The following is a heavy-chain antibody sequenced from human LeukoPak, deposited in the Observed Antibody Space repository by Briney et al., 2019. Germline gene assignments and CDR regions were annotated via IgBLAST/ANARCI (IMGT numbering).Heavy chain of an antibody. Sequence: GGSLRLSCEASGFTLSTYWMNWVRQVPGKGLEWVANINPDGSAKGYVDSVKGRFTIARDNADNSLSLQMNSLRAEDTAVYYCASWGAGGNSWGQGTLVTVSS. CDR2: INPDGSAK. CDR3: ASWGAGGNS. CDR1: GFTLSTYW. J-gene: IGHJ4*02. D-gene: IGHD3-16*01. V-gene: IGHV3-7*01.